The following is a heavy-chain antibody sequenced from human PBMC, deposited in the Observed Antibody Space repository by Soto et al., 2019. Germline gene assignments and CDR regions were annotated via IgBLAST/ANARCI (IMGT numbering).Heavy chain of an antibody. D-gene: IGHD6-19*01. Sequence: PGGSLRLSCEGSGFTFNTYEMNWVRQAPGKGLEWVSYISTRSKTIYYADSVKGRFTISRDNAKNSVFLQMNSLKAEDTAVYYCARDPYSSGAFDCWGQGTLVTVSS. CDR2: ISTRSKTI. CDR3: ARDPYSSGAFDC. J-gene: IGHJ4*02. CDR1: GFTFNTYE. V-gene: IGHV3-48*03.